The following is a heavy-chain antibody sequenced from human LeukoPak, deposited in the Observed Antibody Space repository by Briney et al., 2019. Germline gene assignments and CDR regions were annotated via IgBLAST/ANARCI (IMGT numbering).Heavy chain of an antibody. D-gene: IGHD1-26*01. V-gene: IGHV5-51*01. CDR3: ARSVSGSYPTFGY. CDR2: IYPGVSDT. J-gene: IGHJ4*02. Sequence: GESLKISCKGSGYNFTSFWIGWVRQMPGKGLEWMAIIYPGVSDTRYSPSFQGQVTISADKSISTAYLQWSSLKASDTAMYYCARSVSGSYPTFGYWGQGTLVTVSS. CDR1: GYNFTSFW.